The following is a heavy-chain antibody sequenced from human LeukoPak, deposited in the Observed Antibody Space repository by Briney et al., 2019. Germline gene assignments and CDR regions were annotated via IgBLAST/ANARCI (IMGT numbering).Heavy chain of an antibody. D-gene: IGHD3-22*01. CDR3: ASPTYYYDSNGLDWYFDL. J-gene: IGHJ2*01. CDR2: IYHSGST. Sequence: TSETLSLTCAVSGYSISSGYYWGWIPQPPGKGLEWIGSIYHSGSTYYNPSLKSRVTISVDTSKNQFSLKLSSVTAADTAMYYCASPTYYYDSNGLDWYFDLWGRGTLVTVSS. V-gene: IGHV4-38-2*01. CDR1: GYSISSGYY.